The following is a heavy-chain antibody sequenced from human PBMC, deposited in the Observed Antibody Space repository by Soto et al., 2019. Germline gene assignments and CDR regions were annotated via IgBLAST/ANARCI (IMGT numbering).Heavy chain of an antibody. V-gene: IGHV4-31*03. CDR2: IYYSGST. CDR3: ARDGRVREYYFDY. CDR1: GGSISSGGYY. D-gene: IGHD3-10*01. J-gene: IGHJ4*02. Sequence: SETLSLTCTVSGGSISSGGYYWSWIRQHPGKGLEWIGYIYYSGSTYYNPSLKSRVTISVDTSKNHFSLKLSSVTAADTAVYYCARDGRVREYYFDYWGQGTLVTVSS.